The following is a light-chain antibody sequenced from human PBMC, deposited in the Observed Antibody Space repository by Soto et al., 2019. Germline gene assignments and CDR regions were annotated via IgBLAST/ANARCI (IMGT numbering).Light chain of an antibody. CDR2: SNN. J-gene: IGLJ2*01. CDR1: SSNIGSNT. CDR3: AAWDDSLNGVV. V-gene: IGLV1-44*01. Sequence: QSVLTQPPSPSGTPGQRVTISCSGSSSNIGSNTVNWYQQLPGTAPKLLIYSNNQRPSGVPDRFSGSKSGTSASLAISGLQSEDEADYYCAAWDDSLNGVVFGGGT.